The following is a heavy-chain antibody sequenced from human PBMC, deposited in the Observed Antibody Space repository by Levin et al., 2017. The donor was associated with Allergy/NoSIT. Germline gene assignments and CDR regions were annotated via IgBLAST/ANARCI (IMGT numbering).Heavy chain of an antibody. V-gene: IGHV3-74*03. D-gene: IGHD4-17*01. CDR3: GTTVAMSSGQP. CDR2: IDSDGNT. J-gene: IGHJ5*02. CDR1: GFTFSSTW. Sequence: GESLKISCAASGFTFSSTWMHWVRQTPGKGLAWVSRIDSDGNTAYADSVKGRFTIPRDNAKNTVDLQMNSLRVEDTAVYYCGTTVAMSSGQPWGQGTLVTVSS.